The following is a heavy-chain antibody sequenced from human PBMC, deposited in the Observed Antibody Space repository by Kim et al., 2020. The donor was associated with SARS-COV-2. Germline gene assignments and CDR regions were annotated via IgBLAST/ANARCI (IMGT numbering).Heavy chain of an antibody. CDR2: INTNTGNP. CDR1: GYTFTNYA. CDR3: ARVHPASAGYCSGGSCSEPTFDYGMDV. J-gene: IGHJ6*02. D-gene: IGHD2-15*01. V-gene: IGHV7-4-1*02. Sequence: ASVKVSCKASGYTFTNYAMNWVRQAPGQGLEWMGWINTNTGNPTYAQGFTGRFVFSLDTSVSTAYLQISSLKAEDTAVYYCARVHPASAGYCSGGSCSEPTFDYGMDVWGQGTTVTVSS.